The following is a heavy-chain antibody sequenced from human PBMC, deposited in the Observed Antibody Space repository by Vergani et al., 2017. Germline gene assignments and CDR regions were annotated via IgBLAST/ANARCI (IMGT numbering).Heavy chain of an antibody. CDR2: IYTSGST. Sequence: QVQLQESGPGLVKPSQTLSLTCTVSGGSISSGSYYWSWIRQPAGKGLEWIGRIYTSGSTNYNPSLKSRVTISVDTSKNQFSLKLSSVTAADTAVYYCARERGGADYWGQGTLVTVSS. V-gene: IGHV4-61*02. D-gene: IGHD3-16*01. CDR3: ARERGGADY. CDR1: GGSISSGSYY. J-gene: IGHJ4*02.